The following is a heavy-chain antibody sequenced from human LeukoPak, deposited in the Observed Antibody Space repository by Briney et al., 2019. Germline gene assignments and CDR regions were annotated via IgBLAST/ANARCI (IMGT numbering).Heavy chain of an antibody. D-gene: IGHD1-26*01. CDR3: ARKSGVGAVPADL. Sequence: PGGSLRLSCAASGFTFSSYGMHWVRQAPGKGLEWVAFIRYDGSNKYYADSVKGRFTISRDNSKNTLYLQMNSLRAEDTAVYYCARKSGVGAVPADLWGRGTLVTVSS. CDR1: GFTFSSYG. J-gene: IGHJ2*01. V-gene: IGHV3-30*02. CDR2: IRYDGSNK.